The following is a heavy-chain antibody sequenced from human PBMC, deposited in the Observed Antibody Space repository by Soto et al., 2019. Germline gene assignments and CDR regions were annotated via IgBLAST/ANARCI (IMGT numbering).Heavy chain of an antibody. D-gene: IGHD6-13*01. V-gene: IGHV4-59*01. J-gene: IGHJ4*02. CDR1: GGSISSYY. CDR3: ARGTQAAVTPFDY. Sequence: SETLSLTCTVSGGSISSYYWSWIRQPPGKGLEWIGYIYYSGSTNYNPSLKSRVTISVDTSKNQFSLKLSSVTAADTAVYYCARGTQAAVTPFDYWGQGTLVTVSS. CDR2: IYYSGST.